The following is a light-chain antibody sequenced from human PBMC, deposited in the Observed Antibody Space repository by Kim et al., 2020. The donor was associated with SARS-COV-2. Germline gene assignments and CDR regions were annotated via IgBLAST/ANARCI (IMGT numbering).Light chain of an antibody. J-gene: IGLJ6*01. CDR1: RANIGNNF. Sequence: GQTVTFSCSGGRANIGNNFVFWYRQLPGAAPRLLMYRNDQRPSGVPDRISGSKSGTSASLAISDLRSEDEADYFCASWDDTLNSQLFGGGTKVTVL. CDR3: ASWDDTLNSQL. CDR2: RND. V-gene: IGLV1-47*01.